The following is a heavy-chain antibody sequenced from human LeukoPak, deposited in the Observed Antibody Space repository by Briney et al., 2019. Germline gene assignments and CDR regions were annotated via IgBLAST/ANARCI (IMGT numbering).Heavy chain of an antibody. V-gene: IGHV5-51*01. CDR3: ARQARDGYNAPFDY. D-gene: IGHD5-24*01. Sequence: GESLKISCKGSGYSFTSYWIGWVRQMPGKGLEWMGIIYPGDSDTRYSPSFQGQVTISAEKPIRPDYLQWSSLKASDTAMYYCARQARDGYNAPFDYWGQGTLVTVSS. CDR1: GYSFTSYW. CDR2: IYPGDSDT. J-gene: IGHJ4*02.